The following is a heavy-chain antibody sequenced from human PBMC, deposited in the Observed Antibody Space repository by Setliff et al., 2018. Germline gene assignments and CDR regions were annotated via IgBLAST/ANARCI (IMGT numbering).Heavy chain of an antibody. CDR3: ARGRERDYNFWSGYYTYYYYGMYV. V-gene: IGHV1-8*02. CDR1: GYTFTGYY. Sequence: ASVKVSCKASGYTFTGYYMHWVRQAPGQGLEWMGWMNPNSGNTGYAQKFQGRVTMTRNTSISTAYMELSSLRSEDTAVYYCARGRERDYNFWSGYYTYYYYGMYVWGQGTTVTVSS. J-gene: IGHJ6*02. D-gene: IGHD3-3*01. CDR2: MNPNSGNT.